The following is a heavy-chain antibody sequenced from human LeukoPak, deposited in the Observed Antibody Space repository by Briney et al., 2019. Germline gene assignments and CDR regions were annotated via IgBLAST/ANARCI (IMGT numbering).Heavy chain of an antibody. D-gene: IGHD6-13*01. CDR3: VKARIAAAGTGAFDV. CDR1: GFTVSSYG. V-gene: IGHV3-23*01. CDR2: FSATDGSA. Sequence: PGGSLRLSCAVSGFTVSSYGMTWVRQAPGKGLEWVSAFSATDGSAQYAESVKGRFTISRDNSKNSLYLQMNSLRDEDTAVYYCVKARIAAAGTGAFDVWGQGTMVTVSS. J-gene: IGHJ3*01.